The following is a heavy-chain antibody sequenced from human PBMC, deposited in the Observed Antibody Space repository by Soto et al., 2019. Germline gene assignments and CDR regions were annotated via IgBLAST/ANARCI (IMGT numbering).Heavy chain of an antibody. CDR1: GITFSSYG. J-gene: IGHJ6*03. Sequence: PWGSLRRPCAPSGITFSSYGMSRVRQAPGEGMEWVSAISGSGGSTYYADSVKSRFTISRDNSQNTLYLQMNSLRAEDTAVYYCVPDYGSGNRYYYYMEVWGKGTTVTVSS. CDR3: VPDYGSGNRYYYYMEV. D-gene: IGHD3-10*01. V-gene: IGHV3-23*01. CDR2: ISGSGGST.